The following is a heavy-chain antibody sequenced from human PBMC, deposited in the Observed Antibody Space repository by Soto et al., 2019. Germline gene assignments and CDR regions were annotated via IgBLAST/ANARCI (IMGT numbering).Heavy chain of an antibody. CDR3: ARGEPNGAISAGMHDY. J-gene: IGHJ4*02. D-gene: IGHD2-2*01. V-gene: IGHV3-64*07. Sequence: EVQLVQSGGGLVQPGGSLRLSCAASGFTFSSYAMHWVRQAPGKGLEYASAISKDGGFTYYADSVKGRFTISRDNSKNMLYLQMGSLRVEDMAVYYCARGEPNGAISAGMHDYWGQGALVTVSS. CDR1: GFTFSSYA. CDR2: ISKDGGFT.